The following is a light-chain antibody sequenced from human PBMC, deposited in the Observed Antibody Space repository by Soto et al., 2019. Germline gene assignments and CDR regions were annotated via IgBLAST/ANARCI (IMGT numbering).Light chain of an antibody. CDR3: QQYNNWPPYT. Sequence: EIVMTQSPATLSVSPGERATLSCRASQSVSSNLAWYQQKPGQAPRLLIYGASTRATGIPARFSGSGSGTEFTLTISSLQSEDLAVYYCQQYNNWPPYTFGQGTQLEIK. CDR1: QSVSSN. CDR2: GAS. J-gene: IGKJ2*01. V-gene: IGKV3-15*01.